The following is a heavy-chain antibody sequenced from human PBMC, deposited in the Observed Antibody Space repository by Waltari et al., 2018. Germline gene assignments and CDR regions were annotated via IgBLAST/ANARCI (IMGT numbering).Heavy chain of an antibody. CDR1: GFILDNYW. CDR3: ARCRYCVGDCLSRYFDL. V-gene: IGHV3-74*01. Sequence: EVQLVESGGGLVQPGGSLRLSCAASGFILDNYWMHWVRQAPGKGLGVVSSSNRKGSSITYADSVKGQSTITRDNGKNTLYLQRNSLRADDTAVYYCARCRYCVGDCLSRYFDLWGRGTLVTVSS. J-gene: IGHJ2*01. CDR2: SNRKGSSI. D-gene: IGHD2-21*02.